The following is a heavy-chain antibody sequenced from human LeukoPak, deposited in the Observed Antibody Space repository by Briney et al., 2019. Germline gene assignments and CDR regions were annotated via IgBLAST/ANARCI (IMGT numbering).Heavy chain of an antibody. CDR1: GYTFTSYG. V-gene: IGHV1-18*01. D-gene: IGHD3-10*01. CDR2: ISAYNGNT. Sequence: ASVKVSCKASGYTFTSYGISWVRQAPGQGLEWMGWISAYNGNTNYAQKLQGRVTKTTDTSTSTAYMELRSLRSDDTAVYYCARDYYGSGSSNGPKTRSDYWGQGTLVTVSS. CDR3: ARDYYGSGSSNGPKTRSDY. J-gene: IGHJ4*02.